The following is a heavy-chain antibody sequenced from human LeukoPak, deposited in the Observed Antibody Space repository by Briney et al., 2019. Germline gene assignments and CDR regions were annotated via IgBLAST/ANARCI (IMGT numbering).Heavy chain of an antibody. CDR1: GGSFSGYY. V-gene: IGHV4-34*01. Sequence: PSETLSLTCAVYGGSFSGYYWSWIRQPPGKGLEWIGEINHSGSTNYNPSLKSRVTISVDTSKNQFSLKLSSVTAADTAVYYCARAAIVVVPAAILEDPRSPGSSWFDPWGQGTLVTVSS. J-gene: IGHJ5*02. CDR2: INHSGST. D-gene: IGHD2-2*02. CDR3: ARAAIVVVPAAILEDPRSPGSSWFDP.